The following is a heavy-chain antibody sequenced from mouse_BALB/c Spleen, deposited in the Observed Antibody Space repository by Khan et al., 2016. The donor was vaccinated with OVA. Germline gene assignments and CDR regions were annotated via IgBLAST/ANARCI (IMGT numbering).Heavy chain of an antibody. D-gene: IGHD1-1*01. CDR3: ARSYGSWAMDY. Sequence: EVQLQELGPSLVKPSQTLSLTCSVTGDSITSGFWNWIRKFPGNKFEYLGYITYSGNIYYNPSLKSRISITRDTSKSQYYLQLNSVTTEDTATYYCARSYGSWAMDYWGQGTSVTVSS. CDR1: GDSITSGF. CDR2: ITYSGNI. J-gene: IGHJ4*01. V-gene: IGHV3-8*02.